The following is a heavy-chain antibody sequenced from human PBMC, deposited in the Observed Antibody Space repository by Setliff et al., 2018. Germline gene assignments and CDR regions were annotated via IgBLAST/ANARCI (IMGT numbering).Heavy chain of an antibody. J-gene: IGHJ6*03. CDR3: ARAVPVQFAPAEYYMDV. CDR1: GGSINSGSHY. D-gene: IGHD3-10*02. V-gene: IGHV4-61*09. Sequence: SETLSLTCAVSGGSINSGSHYWSFMRQPAGKGLEWIGHIYSSGSINYNPSLKSRVTISVDASRNQLSLKVSSVTAADTAVYYCARAVPVQFAPAEYYMDVWGQGTTVTVS. CDR2: IYSSGSI.